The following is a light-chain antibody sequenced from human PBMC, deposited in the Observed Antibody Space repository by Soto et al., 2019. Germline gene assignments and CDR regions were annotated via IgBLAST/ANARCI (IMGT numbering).Light chain of an antibody. CDR2: DAS. J-gene: IGKJ1*01. CDR1: QSVSTY. V-gene: IGKV3-11*01. CDR3: KQRSNWPPTWP. Sequence: EIVLTQSPATLSLSPGERATLSCRASQSVSTYLAWYQQKPGQAPRLLIYDASKRATGIPARFSGSGSGTDVTLTITSLEPEDFGVYYCKQRSNWPPTWPFGQGTKVDIK.